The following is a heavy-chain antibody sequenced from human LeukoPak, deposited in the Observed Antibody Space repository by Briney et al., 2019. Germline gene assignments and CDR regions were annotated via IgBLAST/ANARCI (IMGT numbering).Heavy chain of an antibody. Sequence: SVKVSCKASGGTFSSYAISWVRQAPGQGLEWMGGIIPIFGTANYAQKFQGRVTITKDESTSTAYMELSSLRSEDTAVYYCARVHLGGNYANNWFDPWGQGTLVTVSS. V-gene: IGHV1-69*05. D-gene: IGHD1-7*01. J-gene: IGHJ5*02. CDR3: ARVHLGGNYANNWFDP. CDR2: IIPIFGTA. CDR1: GGTFSSYA.